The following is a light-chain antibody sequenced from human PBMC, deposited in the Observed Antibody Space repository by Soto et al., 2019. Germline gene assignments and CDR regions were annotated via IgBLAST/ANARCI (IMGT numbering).Light chain of an antibody. CDR3: CSYAGSYTHVV. CDR2: DVT. Sequence: QSALTQPRSVSGSPGQSVTISCTGTINDVGGYNYVSWYQQHPGKAPKFMIYDVTKRPSGVPDRFSGSKSGNTASLTISGLQAEDEADYYCCSYAGSYTHVVFGEGTKLTV. CDR1: INDVGGYNY. V-gene: IGLV2-11*01. J-gene: IGLJ2*01.